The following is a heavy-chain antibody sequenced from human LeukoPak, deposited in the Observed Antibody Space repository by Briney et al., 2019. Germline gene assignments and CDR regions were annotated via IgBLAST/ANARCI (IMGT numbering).Heavy chain of an antibody. D-gene: IGHD3-10*01. CDR1: GFTFSSYA. CDR2: ISSNGGST. V-gene: IGHV3-64*01. J-gene: IGHJ4*02. Sequence: GGSLRLSCAASGFTFSSYAMHWVRQAPGKGLEYVSAISSNGGSTYYANSVKGTFTISRDNSKNTLYLQMGSLRAEDMAVYYCARGQQYYYGSGSSLDYWGQGTLVTVSS. CDR3: ARGQQYYYGSGSSLDY.